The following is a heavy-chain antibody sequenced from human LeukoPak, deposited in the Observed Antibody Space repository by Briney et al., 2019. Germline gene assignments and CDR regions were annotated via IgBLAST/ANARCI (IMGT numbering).Heavy chain of an antibody. CDR1: GFTSSSYA. CDR2: ISYDGSNK. V-gene: IGHV3-30*04. D-gene: IGHD2-8*02. J-gene: IGHJ6*03. Sequence: GRSLRLSCAASGFTSSSYAMHWVRQAPGKGLEWVAVISYDGSNKYYADSVKGRFTISRDNSKNTLYLQMNSLRAEDTAVYYCARASVGWWHDRPYYMDVWGKGTTVTVSS. CDR3: ARASVGWWHDRPYYMDV.